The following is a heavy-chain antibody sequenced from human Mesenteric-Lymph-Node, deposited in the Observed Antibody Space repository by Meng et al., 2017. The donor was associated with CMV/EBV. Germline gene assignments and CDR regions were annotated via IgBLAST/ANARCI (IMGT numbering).Heavy chain of an antibody. Sequence: HISLNESGPTLVKPTQTLTLTCTFSGFSLSTSGVGVGWIRQPPGKALEWLELIYWDDDKRYRPSLKSRLTITKDTSKNQVVLTMTNMDPVDTATYYCAHSSGIAAAGPFYFDYWGQGTLVTVSS. CDR1: GFSLSTSGVG. J-gene: IGHJ4*02. V-gene: IGHV2-5*02. CDR3: AHSSGIAAAGPFYFDY. D-gene: IGHD6-13*01. CDR2: IYWDDDK.